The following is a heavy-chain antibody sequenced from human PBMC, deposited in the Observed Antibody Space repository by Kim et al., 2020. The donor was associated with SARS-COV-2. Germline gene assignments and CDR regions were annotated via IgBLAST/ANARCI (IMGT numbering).Heavy chain of an antibody. D-gene: IGHD3-3*01. CDR1: GGSFSGYY. Sequence: SETLSLTCAVYGGSFSGYYWSWIRQPPGKGLEWIGEINHSGSTNYNPSLKSRVTISVDTSKNQFSLKLSSVTAADTAVYYCARRDVLRFLEWLSGNKKRYYYYYMDVWGKGTTVTVSS. J-gene: IGHJ6*03. CDR2: INHSGST. V-gene: IGHV4-34*01. CDR3: ARRDVLRFLEWLSGNKKRYYYYYMDV.